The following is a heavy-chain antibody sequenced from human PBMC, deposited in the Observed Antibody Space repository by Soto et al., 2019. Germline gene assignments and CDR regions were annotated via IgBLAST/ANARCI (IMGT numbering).Heavy chain of an antibody. CDR2: IYYSGST. CDR3: ARASHTAMAFFYFDY. J-gene: IGHJ4*02. Sequence: SETLSLTCTVSGGSISSYYWSWIRQPPGKGLEWIGYIYYSGSTNYNPSLKSRVTISVDTSKNQFSLKLSSVTAADTAVYYCARASHTAMAFFYFDYWGQGTLVTVSS. D-gene: IGHD5-18*01. V-gene: IGHV4-59*01. CDR1: GGSISSYY.